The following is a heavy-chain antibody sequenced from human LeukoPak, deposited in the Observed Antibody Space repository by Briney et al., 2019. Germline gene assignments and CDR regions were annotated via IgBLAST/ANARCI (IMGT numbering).Heavy chain of an antibody. CDR2: IYYSGST. Sequence: PSETLSLTCTVSGGSISSSSYYWGWIRQPPGKGLEWIGSIYYSGSTYYNPSLKSRVTISVDTSKNQFSLKLSSVTAADTAVYYWAGNGGRLTTNWSDPGAREPWSPSPQ. J-gene: IGHJ5*02. CDR1: GGSISSSSYY. CDR3: AGNGGRLTTNWSDP. V-gene: IGHV4-39*01. D-gene: IGHD3-3*01.